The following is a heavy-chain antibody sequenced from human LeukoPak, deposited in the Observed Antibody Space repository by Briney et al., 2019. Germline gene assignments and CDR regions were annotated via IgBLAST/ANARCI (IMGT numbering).Heavy chain of an antibody. CDR1: GFIFSTYS. V-gene: IGHV3-48*01. J-gene: IGHJ6*03. CDR3: ARDDHYNYYYMDV. Sequence: GGSLRLSCAASGFIFSTYSMNWVRQAPGKGLEWVSYISSSSSTVYYADPVKGRFTISRDNAGNSLYLQMNSLGAEDTAVYYCARDDHYNYYYMDVWGKGATVTVSS. CDR2: ISSSSSTV.